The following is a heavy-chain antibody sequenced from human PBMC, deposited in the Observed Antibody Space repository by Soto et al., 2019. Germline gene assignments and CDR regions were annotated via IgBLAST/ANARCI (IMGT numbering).Heavy chain of an antibody. Sequence: QVQLVQSGAEVKEPGSSVKVSCKASGGTFSSYAISWVRQAPGQGLEWMGGIIPIFGTANYAQKFQGRVTITADESTSTAYMELSSLRSEDTAVYYCARETIAVAGTWDYGMDVWGQGTTVTVSS. CDR2: IIPIFGTA. CDR3: ARETIAVAGTWDYGMDV. J-gene: IGHJ6*02. CDR1: GGTFSSYA. V-gene: IGHV1-69*01. D-gene: IGHD6-19*01.